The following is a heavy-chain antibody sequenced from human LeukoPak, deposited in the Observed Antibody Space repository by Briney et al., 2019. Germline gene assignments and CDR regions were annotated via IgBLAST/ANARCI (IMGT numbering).Heavy chain of an antibody. J-gene: IGHJ4*02. CDR2: INHRGST. CDR1: GGSFRGYY. V-gene: IGHV4-34*01. Sequence: AAETLSLTCAVYGGSFRGYYWSWIRQPPGKGLEWIGEINHRGSTNYNPSLKSRVTISVDTSKNQFSLKLSSVTAADTAVYYCARRASSGYDYWGQGTLVTVSS. CDR3: ARRASSGYDY. D-gene: IGHD3-22*01.